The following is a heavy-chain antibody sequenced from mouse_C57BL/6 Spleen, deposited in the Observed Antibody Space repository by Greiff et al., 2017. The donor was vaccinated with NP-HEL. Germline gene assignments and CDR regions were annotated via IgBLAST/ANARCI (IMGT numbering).Heavy chain of an antibody. J-gene: IGHJ4*01. CDR1: GYSITSGYY. CDR3: ARAYSNYYAMDY. Sequence: EVQLQQSGPGLVKPSQSLSLTCSVTGYSITSGYYWNWIRQFPGNKLEWMGYISYDGSNNYNPSLKNRISITRDTSKNQFFLKLNSVTTEDTATYYCARAYSNYYAMDYWGQGTSVTVSS. V-gene: IGHV3-6*01. D-gene: IGHD2-5*01. CDR2: ISYDGSN.